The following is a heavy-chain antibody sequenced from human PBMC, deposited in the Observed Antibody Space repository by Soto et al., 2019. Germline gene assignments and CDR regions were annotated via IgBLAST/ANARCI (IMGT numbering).Heavy chain of an antibody. J-gene: IGHJ6*02. CDR1: GGSISSSSYY. Sequence: QLQLQESGPGLVKPSETLSLTCTVSGGSISSSSYYWGWIRQPPGKGLEWIGNIYYSGSTYYNPSPKSRVTIAVDTSKHQFSLKLSSVTAADTAVYYCARLIPVWSATYGMDVWGQGTTVTVSS. D-gene: IGHD3-3*01. CDR2: IYYSGST. CDR3: ARLIPVWSATYGMDV. V-gene: IGHV4-39*01.